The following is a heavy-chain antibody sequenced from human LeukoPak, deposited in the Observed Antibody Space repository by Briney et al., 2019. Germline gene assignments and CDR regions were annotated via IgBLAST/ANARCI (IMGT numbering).Heavy chain of an antibody. D-gene: IGHD3-16*01. Sequence: ASVKVSCKASGDSFSNYGFSWVRQAPGQGLEWMGGIIPMFGAPNYAQRFKGGVTITAGAFTSTVYMELSSLTSDDTAVYYCARDAGGTYRSYYALHVWGQGTTVTVS. CDR2: IIPMFGAP. J-gene: IGHJ6*02. V-gene: IGHV1-69*13. CDR3: ARDAGGTYRSYYALHV. CDR1: GDSFSNYG.